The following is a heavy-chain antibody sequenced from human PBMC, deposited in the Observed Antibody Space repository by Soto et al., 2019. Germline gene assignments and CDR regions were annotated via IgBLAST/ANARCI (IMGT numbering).Heavy chain of an antibody. CDR3: GRGGGYDSLDY. CDR1: GASISYGGFS. J-gene: IGHJ4*02. D-gene: IGHD5-12*01. CDR2: ISHLEST. Sequence: QLQLQESGSGLVKTSETLSLTCTVSGASISYGGFSWSWIRQSPGKGLEWIGYISHLESTYFHPSFKSRLTMSIDRTRNQFSLKLSSVTAADMAVYYCGRGGGYDSLDYWGQGVLVTVSS. V-gene: IGHV4-30-2*06.